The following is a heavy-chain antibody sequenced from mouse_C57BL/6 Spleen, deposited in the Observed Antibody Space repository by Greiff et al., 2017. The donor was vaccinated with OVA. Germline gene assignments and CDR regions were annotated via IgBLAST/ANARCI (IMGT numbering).Heavy chain of an antibody. J-gene: IGHJ3*01. V-gene: IGHV1-64*01. CDR3: ARGGNTDSWFAY. CDR1: GYTFTSYW. CDR2: IHPNSGST. Sequence: QVQLQQPGAELVKPGASVKLSCKASGYTFTSYWMHWVKQRPGQGLEWIGMIHPNSGSTNYNEKFKSKATLTVDKSYSTAYMQLSSLTSEDSAVYYCARGGNTDSWFAYWGQGTLVTVSA. D-gene: IGHD2-1*01.